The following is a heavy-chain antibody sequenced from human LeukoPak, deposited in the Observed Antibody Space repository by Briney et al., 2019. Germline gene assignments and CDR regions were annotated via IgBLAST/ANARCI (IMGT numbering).Heavy chain of an antibody. CDR3: ARDLSSNWYSDYFVY. V-gene: IGHV4-59*12. D-gene: IGHD6-13*01. Sequence: PSETLSLTCTVSGGSISNYYWSWIRQPPGKGLEWIGYIYYSGSTNYNPSLKSRVTMSVDTSKNQFSLKLSSVTAADTAVYYCARDLSSNWYSDYFVYWGQGTLVAVSS. CDR2: IYYSGST. J-gene: IGHJ4*02. CDR1: GGSISNYY.